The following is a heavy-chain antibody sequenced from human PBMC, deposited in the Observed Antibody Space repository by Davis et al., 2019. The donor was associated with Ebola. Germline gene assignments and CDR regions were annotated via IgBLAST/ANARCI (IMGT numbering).Heavy chain of an antibody. CDR3: ARAWVVVAAWFDP. CDR1: GGSFSSSNW. CDR2: IYHSGST. V-gene: IGHV4-4*02. Sequence: MPSETLSLTCAVYGGSFSSSNWWSWVRQPPGKGLEWIGEIYHSGSTNYNPSLKSRVTISVDTSKNQFSLKLSSVTAADTAVYYCARAWVVVAAWFDPWGQGTLVTVSS. D-gene: IGHD2-15*01. J-gene: IGHJ5*02.